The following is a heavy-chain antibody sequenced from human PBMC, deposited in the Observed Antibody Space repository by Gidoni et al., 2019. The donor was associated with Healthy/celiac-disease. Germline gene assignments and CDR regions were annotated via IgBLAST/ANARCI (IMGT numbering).Heavy chain of an antibody. CDR3: TTELGDYRPSFYYYYGMDV. D-gene: IGHD3-16*01. J-gene: IGHJ6*02. Sequence: EVQLVESGGGLVKPGGSLRLSCAASGFTFSNAWMSWVRQAPGKGLEWVGRIKSKTDGGTTDYAAPVKGRFTISRDDSKNTLYLQMNSLKTEDTAVYYCTTELGDYRPSFYYYYGMDVWGQGTTVTVSS. V-gene: IGHV3-15*01. CDR1: GFTFSNAW. CDR2: IKSKTDGGTT.